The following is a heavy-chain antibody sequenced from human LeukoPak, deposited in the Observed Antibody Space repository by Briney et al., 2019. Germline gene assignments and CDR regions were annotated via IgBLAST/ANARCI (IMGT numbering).Heavy chain of an antibody. CDR1: GFTFSGSA. D-gene: IGHD2-15*01. CDR2: IRSKANSYAT. V-gene: IGHV3-73*01. CDR3: ARDGGDIVVVVAATSNWFDP. J-gene: IGHJ5*02. Sequence: SGGSLRLSCAASGFTFSGSAMHWVRQASGKGLEWVGRIRSKANSYATAYAASVKGRFTISRDDSKNTAYLQMNSLKTEDTAVYYCARDGGDIVVVVAATSNWFDPWGQGTLVTVSS.